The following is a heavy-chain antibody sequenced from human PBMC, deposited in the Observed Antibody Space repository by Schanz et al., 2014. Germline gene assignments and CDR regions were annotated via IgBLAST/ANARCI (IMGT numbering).Heavy chain of an antibody. V-gene: IGHV3-30*04. CDR3: ARVGGTYYDFWSGVPPTVMHDGFDI. D-gene: IGHD3-3*01. CDR1: GFPFRSYV. CDR2: ISYDGTIK. J-gene: IGHJ3*02. Sequence: ESGGGVVQPGRSLRLSCAASGFPFRSYVMHWVRQAPGKGLEWVALISYDGTIKVHADSVKGRFTISRDNAKSSLFLQMNSLRAEDTAVFYCARVGGTYYDFWSGVPPTVMHDGFDIWGQGTMVTVS.